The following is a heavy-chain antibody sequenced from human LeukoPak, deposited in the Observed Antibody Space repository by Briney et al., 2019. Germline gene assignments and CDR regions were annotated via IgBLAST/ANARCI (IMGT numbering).Heavy chain of an antibody. Sequence: GGSLRLSCAASGFTFSSYWMHWVRQAPGKGLVWVSRINSDGSSTSYADSVKGRFTISRDNAKNTLYLQMNSLRAEDTAVYYCAREGSYYDSSGYLEFDAFDIWGQGTMVTVSS. CDR3: AREGSYYDSSGYLEFDAFDI. J-gene: IGHJ3*02. CDR1: GFTFSSYW. CDR2: INSDGSST. D-gene: IGHD3-22*01. V-gene: IGHV3-74*01.